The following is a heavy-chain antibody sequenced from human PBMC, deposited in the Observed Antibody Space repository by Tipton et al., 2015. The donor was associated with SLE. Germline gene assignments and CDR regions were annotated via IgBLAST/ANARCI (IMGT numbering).Heavy chain of an antibody. CDR3: ARGNAFDF. J-gene: IGHJ3*01. CDR2: VNSGGTT. CDR1: GGSFIGSY. V-gene: IGHV4-34*01. Sequence: TLSLTCAVSGGSFIGSYWTWVRQPPGKGLQWIGEVNSGGTTNYNPSLKSRVAVLADTSNNQFSLKVNSVTAADTAVYYCARGNAFDFWGHGTMVTVSS.